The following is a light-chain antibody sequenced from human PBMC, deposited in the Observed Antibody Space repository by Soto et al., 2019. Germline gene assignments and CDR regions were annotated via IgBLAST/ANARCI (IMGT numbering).Light chain of an antibody. CDR1: SSNIGGNS. CDR3: GTWDSSLSAPNWV. CDR2: DND. J-gene: IGLJ3*02. Sequence: QSVMTQPPSVSAAPGQKVTISCSGSSSNIGGNSVSWYQQLPGTAPKLLIYDNDKRPSGIPDRFSGSKSGTSATLGITGLQTGDEADYYCGTWDSSLSAPNWVFAGGTKVTVL. V-gene: IGLV1-51*01.